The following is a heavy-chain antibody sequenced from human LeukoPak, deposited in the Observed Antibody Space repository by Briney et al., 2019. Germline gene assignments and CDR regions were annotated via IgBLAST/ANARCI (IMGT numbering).Heavy chain of an antibody. J-gene: IGHJ4*02. D-gene: IGHD3-3*01. V-gene: IGHV3-23*01. Sequence: GGSLRLSCAASGFTFSDYYMSWVRQAPGKGLEWVSAISGSGGSTYYADSVKGRFTISRDNSKNTLYLQMNSLRAEDTAVYYCAKSAPFGASIFGLRHIAAIDYWGQGTLVTVSS. CDR3: AKSAPFGASIFGLRHIAAIDY. CDR2: ISGSGGST. CDR1: GFTFSDYY.